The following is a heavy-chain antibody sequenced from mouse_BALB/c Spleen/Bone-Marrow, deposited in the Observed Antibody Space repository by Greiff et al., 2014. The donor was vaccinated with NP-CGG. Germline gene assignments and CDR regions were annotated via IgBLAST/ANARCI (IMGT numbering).Heavy chain of an antibody. CDR1: GFSLTNYG. CDR3: ARITTATGAMDY. V-gene: IGHV2-9*02. D-gene: IGHD1-2*01. CDR2: IWADGST. Sequence: KLQESGPGLVAPSQSLSITCTVSGFSLTNYGVHWVRQPPGKGLEWLGVIWADGSTNYNSALMSRLSISKDNSKSQVFFKMNSLQTDDTAMYYCARITTATGAMDYWGQGTSVTVSS. J-gene: IGHJ4*01.